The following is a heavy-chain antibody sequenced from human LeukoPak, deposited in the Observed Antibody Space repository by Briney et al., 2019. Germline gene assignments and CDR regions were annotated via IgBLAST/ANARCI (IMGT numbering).Heavy chain of an antibody. J-gene: IGHJ4*02. D-gene: IGHD3-22*01. CDR1: GGSISSYY. CDR3: ARDWEGYDSSAYYNYFDY. V-gene: IGHV4-59*01. CDR2: IYYSGST. Sequence: SETLSLTCTVSGGSISSYYWSWIRQPPGKGLEWIGYIYYSGSTNSNPSLKSRVTISVDTSKNQFSLKLSSLTAADTAVYYCARDWEGYDSSAYYNYFDYWGQGTLVTVSS.